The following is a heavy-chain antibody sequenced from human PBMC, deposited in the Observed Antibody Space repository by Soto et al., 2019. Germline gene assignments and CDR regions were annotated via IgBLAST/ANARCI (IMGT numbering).Heavy chain of an antibody. CDR1: GYTFPSYY. D-gene: IGHD3-3*01. V-gene: IGHV1-46*01. CDR3: GRVDGSRKANTILGVVSSDDAFDV. CDR2: INPSGGST. Sequence: ASVKVSCKASGYTFPSYYMHWVRQAPGQGPEWMGRINPSGGSTSYAQKVQGRVTMTRDASASTVYMELSSLRSEDSAVYYCGRVDGSRKANTILGVVSSDDAFDVWGQGTMVTV. J-gene: IGHJ3*01.